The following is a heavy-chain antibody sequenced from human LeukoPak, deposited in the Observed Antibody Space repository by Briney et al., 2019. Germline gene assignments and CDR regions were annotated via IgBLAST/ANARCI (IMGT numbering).Heavy chain of an antibody. V-gene: IGHV3-74*01. CDR1: GFTFSNYW. CDR3: VRDWDHFDFDS. CDR2: IKGDGSHT. J-gene: IGHJ5*01. D-gene: IGHD3-9*01. Sequence: GGSLRLSCAASGFTFSNYWMPWVRQAPGKGLVWVSRIKGDGSHTIYADSVKGRFTISRDNAKNTLYLQMKSLRAEDTAVYYCVRDWDHFDFDSWGLGTLITVSS.